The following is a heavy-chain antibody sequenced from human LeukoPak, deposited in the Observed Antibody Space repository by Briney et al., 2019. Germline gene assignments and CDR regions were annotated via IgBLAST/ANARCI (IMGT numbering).Heavy chain of an antibody. CDR1: GGSMTSYY. Sequence: PSETLSLTCSVSGGSMTSYYWSWIRQPPGKGLEWIGSIYYSGSTYYNPSLKSRVTISVDTSKNQFSLKLTSVTAADTAVYYCARHGHHGDHDYWGQGTLVTVSS. J-gene: IGHJ4*02. CDR2: IYYSGST. D-gene: IGHD2-21*02. CDR3: ARHGHHGDHDY. V-gene: IGHV4-59*05.